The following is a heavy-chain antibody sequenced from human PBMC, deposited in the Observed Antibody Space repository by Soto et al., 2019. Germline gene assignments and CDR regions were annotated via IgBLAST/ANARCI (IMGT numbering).Heavy chain of an antibody. CDR1: GFTVSSNY. CDR2: IYSGGST. CDR3: ARELPGIASDPAAFDI. D-gene: IGHD6-13*01. V-gene: IGHV3-66*01. J-gene: IGHJ3*02. Sequence: HPGGSLRLSCAASGFTVSSNYMSWVRQAPGKGLEWVSVIYSGGSTYYADSVKGRFTISRDNSKNTLYLQMNSLRAEDTAVYYCARELPGIASDPAAFDIWGQGTMVTVSS.